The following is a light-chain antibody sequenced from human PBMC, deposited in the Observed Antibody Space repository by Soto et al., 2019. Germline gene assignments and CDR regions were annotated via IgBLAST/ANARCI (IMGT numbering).Light chain of an antibody. CDR2: DVS. CDR1: QSVSSF. V-gene: IGKV3-11*01. J-gene: IGKJ4*01. CDR3: QQRINWPLT. Sequence: PGDRATLSCRASQSVSSFLAWYQQKPGQAPRLLIYDVSSRATGIPTRFSGSGSGTEFTLNISSLEPEDFAVYYCQQRINWPLTFGGGTKVEIK.